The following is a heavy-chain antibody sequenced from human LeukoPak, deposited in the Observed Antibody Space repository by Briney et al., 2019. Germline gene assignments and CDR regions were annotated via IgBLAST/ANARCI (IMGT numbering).Heavy chain of an antibody. J-gene: IGHJ4*02. CDR2: LWDDASNE. V-gene: IGHV3-33*01. CDR1: GFTFSSYG. CDR3: ARDYPAPDY. Sequence: GRSLRLSCAASGFTFSSYGMHWVRQAPGKGLEWVAVLWDDASNEYYADSVRGRFTISRDNSKNTLYLQMNSLRAEDTAVYYCARDYPAPDYWGQGTLVTVSS.